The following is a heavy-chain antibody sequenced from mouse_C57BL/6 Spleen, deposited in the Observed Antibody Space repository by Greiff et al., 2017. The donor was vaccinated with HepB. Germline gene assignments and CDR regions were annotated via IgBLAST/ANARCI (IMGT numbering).Heavy chain of an antibody. CDR2: IDPSDSYT. Sequence: QVQLQQPGAELVRPGTSVKLSCKASGYTFTSYWMHWVKQRPGQGLEWIGVIDPSDSYTNYNQKFKGKATLTVDTSSSTAYMQLSSLTSEDPAVYYCARRIYYYGSSWDYYAMDYWGQGTSVTVSS. V-gene: IGHV1-59*01. CDR1: GYTFTSYW. J-gene: IGHJ4*01. CDR3: ARRIYYYGSSWDYYAMDY. D-gene: IGHD1-1*01.